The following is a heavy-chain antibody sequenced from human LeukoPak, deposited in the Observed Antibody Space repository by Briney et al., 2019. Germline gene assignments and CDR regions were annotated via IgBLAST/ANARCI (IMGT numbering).Heavy chain of an antibody. CDR1: GGSISSSSYY. V-gene: IGHV4-39*01. CDR3: ARSRVSARRSWFVP. CDR2: IYYSGST. D-gene: IGHD6-6*01. J-gene: IGHJ5*02. Sequence: SETLSLTCTVSGGSISSSSYYWGWIRQPPGKGLEWIGSIYYSGSTYYNPSLKSRVTISVDTSKNQFSLKLSSVTAADTAVYYCARSRVSARRSWFVPWGQGTLVTVSS.